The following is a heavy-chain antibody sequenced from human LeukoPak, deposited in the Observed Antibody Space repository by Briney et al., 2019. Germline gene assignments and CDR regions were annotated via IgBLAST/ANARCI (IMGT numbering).Heavy chain of an antibody. CDR2: ISSSGSTI. V-gene: IGHV3-11*01. J-gene: IGHJ5*02. CDR3: ARDSVVVVTAKSAVWFDP. Sequence: GGSLRLSCAASGLTFSDYYMSWIRQAPGKGLEWVSYISSSGSTIYYADSVKGRFTISRDNAKNSLYLQMNSLRAEDTAVYYCARDSVVVVTAKSAVWFDPWGQGTLVTVSS. CDR1: GLTFSDYY. D-gene: IGHD2-21*02.